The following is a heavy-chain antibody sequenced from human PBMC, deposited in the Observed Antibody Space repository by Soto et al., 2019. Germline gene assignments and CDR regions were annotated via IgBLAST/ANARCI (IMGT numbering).Heavy chain of an antibody. CDR3: VNWNDEDVD. CDR2: ISGTAVST. V-gene: IGHV3-23*01. CDR1: GFTFSKYA. Sequence: EVVLLESGGGLAQPGGSLRLSCVASGFTFSKYAMNWVRQAPGKGLEWVATISGTAVSTDYADSVKGRFTISSDNSKNTVSLQMDNLRVEDTATYFCVNWNDEDVDWGQGTLVAVSS. J-gene: IGHJ4*01. D-gene: IGHD1-1*01.